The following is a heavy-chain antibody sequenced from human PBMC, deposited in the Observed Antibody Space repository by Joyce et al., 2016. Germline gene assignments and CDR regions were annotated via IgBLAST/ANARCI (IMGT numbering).Heavy chain of an antibody. V-gene: IGHV1-2*02. CDR3: ARDFGFWSGRLAFDI. Sequence: QVQLVQSGAEGKKPGASVKVSCKASGYTFTGHYIQWLRQAPGQGPEWMGWINPNTGDRNYALRFQDRVIMTRDTSINTAYMELTRLTSDDTAVYYCARDFGFWSGRLAFDIWGQGTMVIVSS. D-gene: IGHD3-3*01. CDR1: GYTFTGHY. J-gene: IGHJ3*02. CDR2: INPNTGDR.